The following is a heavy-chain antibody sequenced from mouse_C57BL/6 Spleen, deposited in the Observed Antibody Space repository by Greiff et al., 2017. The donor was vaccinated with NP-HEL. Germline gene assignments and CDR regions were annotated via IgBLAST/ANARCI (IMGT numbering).Heavy chain of an antibody. CDR1: GYASSSSW. V-gene: IGHV1-82*01. CDR3: AREDSNYGY. Sequence: QVQLQQSGPELVKPGASVKISCKASGYASSSSWMNWVQQRPGKGLEWIGRIYPGDGDTNYNGKFKGKATLTADKSSSTAYMQLSSLTSEDSAVYFCAREDSNYGYWGQGTTLTVSS. J-gene: IGHJ2*01. D-gene: IGHD2-5*01. CDR2: IYPGDGDT.